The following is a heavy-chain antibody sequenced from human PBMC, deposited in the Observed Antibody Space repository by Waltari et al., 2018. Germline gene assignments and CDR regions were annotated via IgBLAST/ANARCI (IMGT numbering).Heavy chain of an antibody. CDR1: GGSISSYY. CDR2: IYTRGST. V-gene: IGHV4-4*07. J-gene: IGHJ4*02. D-gene: IGHD6-13*01. Sequence: QVQLPESGPGLVKPSATLYLTCTVPGGSISSYYWSWIRQPAGKGVEGMGRIYTRGSTTYNPSRNSRLTMAVDDSKNQLSLKLSCAAAADTAVYYCARDQVYSSSLDYWGQGTLVTVSS. CDR3: ARDQVYSSSLDY.